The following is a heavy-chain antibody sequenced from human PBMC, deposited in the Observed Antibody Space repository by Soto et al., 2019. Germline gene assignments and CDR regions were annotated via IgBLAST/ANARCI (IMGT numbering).Heavy chain of an antibody. Sequence: QVQLVQSGPEVKKPGSSVRISCRSGGDTFSSYTVSWVRQTPGQGLEWMGRIIPVLGVTNYSRKFKGRMTINADKSKTTAHMELSSLKSEDTARYYCARRRYCGVACYTQYYYGMDVWGQGTSVIVSS. D-gene: IGHD2-21*02. CDR1: GDTFSSYT. V-gene: IGHV1-69*02. CDR2: IIPVLGVT. CDR3: ARRRYCGVACYTQYYYGMDV. J-gene: IGHJ6*02.